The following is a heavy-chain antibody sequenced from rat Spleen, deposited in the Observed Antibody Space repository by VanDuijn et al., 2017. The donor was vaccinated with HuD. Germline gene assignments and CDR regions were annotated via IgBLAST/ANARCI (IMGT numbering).Heavy chain of an antibody. CDR1: GFTLSDYD. V-gene: IGHV5S23*01. J-gene: IGHJ2*01. D-gene: IGHD1-1*01. CDR3: ARRALYSGVFDY. Sequence: EVQLVESDGGLVQPGRSLKLSCEVSGFTLSDYDMAWVRQAPTKGLEWVASISTGGGNTYYRDSVKGRFTISRDNAKSTLYLQMDSLRSEDTATYYCARRALYSGVFDYWGQGVMVTVSS. CDR2: ISTGGGNT.